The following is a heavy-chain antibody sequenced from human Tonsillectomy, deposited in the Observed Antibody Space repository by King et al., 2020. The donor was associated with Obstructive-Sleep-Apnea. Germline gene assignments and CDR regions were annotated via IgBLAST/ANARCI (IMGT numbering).Heavy chain of an antibody. CDR2: ISPYNGNT. D-gene: IGHD2-2*01. J-gene: IGHJ4*02. CDR3: ARSIVVLPAANFDY. Sequence: QLVQSGAEVKKPGASVKVSCKASGYSFTTYSVSWVRQAPGQGLEWMGWISPYNGNTNFAQKLQGRVSMTQDTSTSTAYLELRSLRSDDTAVYYCARSIVVLPAANFDYWGQGTLVTVSS. V-gene: IGHV1-18*01. CDR1: GYSFTTYS.